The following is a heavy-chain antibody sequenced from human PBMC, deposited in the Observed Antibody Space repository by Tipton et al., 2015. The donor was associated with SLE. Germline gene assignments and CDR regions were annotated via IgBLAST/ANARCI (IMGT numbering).Heavy chain of an antibody. CDR3: ARRVVRLGYFDL. Sequence: TLSLTCTVSGASISSGSYFWTWIRQPAGKPLEWLGRIFLSGDTNYNPSHKSRVTISLDTSKNQFSLKLTSVTAADTAFYFCARRVVRLGYFDLWGRGTLITVSS. CDR2: IFLSGDT. D-gene: IGHD2-15*01. CDR1: GASISSGSYF. J-gene: IGHJ2*01. V-gene: IGHV4-61*02.